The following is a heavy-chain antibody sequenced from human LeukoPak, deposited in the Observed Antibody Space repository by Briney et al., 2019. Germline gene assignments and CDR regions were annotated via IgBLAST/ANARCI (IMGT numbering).Heavy chain of an antibody. CDR1: GFTFGDDA. J-gene: IGHJ4*02. V-gene: IGHV3-23*01. Sequence: PGGSLRLSCTASGFTFGDDAMSWFRQAPGKGLEWVSIISISGGSTYYADSVKGRFTISRDNSKSTLYLQMNSLRAGDTAVYYCAKVRYSGSYYGYFDYWGQGTLVTVSS. CDR2: ISISGGST. D-gene: IGHD1-26*01. CDR3: AKVRYSGSYYGYFDY.